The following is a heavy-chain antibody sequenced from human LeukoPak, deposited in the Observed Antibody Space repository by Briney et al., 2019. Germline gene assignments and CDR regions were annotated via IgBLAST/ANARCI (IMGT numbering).Heavy chain of an antibody. V-gene: IGHV3-23*01. CDR1: GFTFSSYA. J-gene: IGHJ4*02. CDR2: ISGSGGST. CDR3: ASQIGPYCSGGSCSDY. D-gene: IGHD2-15*01. Sequence: GGSLRLSCAASGFTFSSYAMSWVRQAPGKGLEWVSAISGSGGSTYYADSVKGRFTISRDNSKNTLYLQMNSLRAEDTAVYYCASQIGPYCSGGSCSDYWGQGTLVTVSS.